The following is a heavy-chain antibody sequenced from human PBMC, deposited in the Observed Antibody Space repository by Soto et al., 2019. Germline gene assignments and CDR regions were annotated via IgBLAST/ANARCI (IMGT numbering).Heavy chain of an antibody. CDR1: GFTFSHYT. CDR3: ARSGYCSGGNCLKWFDP. CDR2: ISSSSSHM. J-gene: IGHJ5*02. Sequence: GSLRLSCAASGFTFSHYTMNWVRQAPGKGLEWVSSISSSSSHMYYADSVKGRFTISRDNAKNSLYLQMNNLRAEDTAVYYCARSGYCSGGNCLKWFDPWGQGTLVTVSS. V-gene: IGHV3-21*01. D-gene: IGHD2-15*01.